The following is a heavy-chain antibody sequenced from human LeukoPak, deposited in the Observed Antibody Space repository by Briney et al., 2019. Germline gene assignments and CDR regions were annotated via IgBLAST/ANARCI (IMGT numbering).Heavy chain of an antibody. CDR3: AREEPELPPYGMDV. CDR1: GDTFTSYA. CDR2: INAGNGNT. J-gene: IGHJ6*02. V-gene: IGHV1-3*01. D-gene: IGHD1-26*01. Sequence: ASVKVSCKASGDTFTSYAMHWVRQAPGQRLEWMGWINAGNGNTKYSQKFQGRVTITRDTSASTAYMELSSLRSEDTAVYYCAREEPELPPYGMDVWGQGTTVTVSS.